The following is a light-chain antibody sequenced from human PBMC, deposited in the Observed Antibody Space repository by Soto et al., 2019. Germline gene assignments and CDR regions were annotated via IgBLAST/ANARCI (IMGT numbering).Light chain of an antibody. Sequence: EIVMTQSPATLSVSPGERATLSCRASQSVSSNLAWYQQKPGQAPRLLIYGASTRATGIPARFSGSGSGTEFTITISSLQSEDFAVYYCQQYNNWPQTFGQGSKVYIK. CDR2: GAS. J-gene: IGKJ1*01. CDR1: QSVSSN. CDR3: QQYNNWPQT. V-gene: IGKV3-15*01.